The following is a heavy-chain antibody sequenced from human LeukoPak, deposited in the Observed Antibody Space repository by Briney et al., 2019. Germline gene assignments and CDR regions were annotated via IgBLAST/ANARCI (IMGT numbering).Heavy chain of an antibody. CDR1: GGSISSGDYY. D-gene: IGHD5-18*01. CDR3: ARTPGDTAMVPPNYFDY. V-gene: IGHV4-30-4*01. J-gene: IGHJ4*02. Sequence: SETLSPTCTVSGGSISSGDYYWRWIRQPPGKGLEWIGYIYYSGSTYYNPSLKSRVTISVDTSKNQFSLKLSSVTAADTAVYYCARTPGDTAMVPPNYFDYWGQGTLVTVSS. CDR2: IYYSGST.